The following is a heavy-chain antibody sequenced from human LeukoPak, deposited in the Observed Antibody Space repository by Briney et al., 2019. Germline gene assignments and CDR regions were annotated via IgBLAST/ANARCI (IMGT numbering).Heavy chain of an antibody. Sequence: PGGSLRLSCAASGFTFSSYEMNWVRQAPGKGLEWVSYISSSGSTIYYADAVKGRFTISRDNAKNSLYLQMNSLRAEDTAVYYCARGGSVEYYDILTGYYRRYYYYMDVWGKGTTVTISS. V-gene: IGHV3-48*03. CDR1: GFTFSSYE. J-gene: IGHJ6*03. D-gene: IGHD3-9*01. CDR3: ARGGSVEYYDILTGYYRRYYYYMDV. CDR2: ISSSGSTI.